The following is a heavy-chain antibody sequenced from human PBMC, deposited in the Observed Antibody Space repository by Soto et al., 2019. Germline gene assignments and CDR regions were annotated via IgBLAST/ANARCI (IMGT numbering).Heavy chain of an antibody. J-gene: IGHJ4*02. Sequence: PGGSLRLSCAASGFRFSIYELNWVRQASGKGLEWVSYMSRGGIDIHYADCVKGRFTISRDKAKNSLYRQKDNLRAEDTAVYYCSTDQPNRTYGICCDYGHQGTPVTVSS. CDR3: STDQPNRTYGICCDY. V-gene: IGHV3-48*03. D-gene: IGHD4-17*01. CDR1: GFRFSIYE. CDR2: MSRGGIDI.